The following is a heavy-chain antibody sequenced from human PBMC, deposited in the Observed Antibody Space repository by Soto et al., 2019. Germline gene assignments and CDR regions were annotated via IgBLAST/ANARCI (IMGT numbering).Heavy chain of an antibody. CDR3: ARAYTGRLPRRADYYYAMEV. CDR2: IYYSGST. CDR1: GDSVGSPSYY. V-gene: IGHV4-39*02. D-gene: IGHD2-2*02. J-gene: IGHJ6*02. Sequence: SETLSLSCPVSGDSVGSPSYYWGWIRQPPGEGLEWIGSIYYSGSTYVKPSLRSRFTISRENAKNSVYLQMNDLRAGDSAVYYCARAYTGRLPRRADYYYAMEVWGQGTTVTVSS.